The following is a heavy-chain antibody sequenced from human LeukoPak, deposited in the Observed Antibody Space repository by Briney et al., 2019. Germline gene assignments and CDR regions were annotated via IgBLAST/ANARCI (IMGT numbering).Heavy chain of an antibody. D-gene: IGHD2-2*01. Sequence: PGGSLRLSCAASGFTFSSYWMHWVRQAPGKGLVWVSRINSDGSSTSYADSVKGRFTISRDNAKNTLYLQMNSLRAEDTAVYYCARDELVGYCSSTSCLNWFDPWGQGTLVTVSS. J-gene: IGHJ5*02. CDR2: INSDGSST. CDR1: GFTFSSYW. CDR3: ARDELVGYCSSTSCLNWFDP. V-gene: IGHV3-74*01.